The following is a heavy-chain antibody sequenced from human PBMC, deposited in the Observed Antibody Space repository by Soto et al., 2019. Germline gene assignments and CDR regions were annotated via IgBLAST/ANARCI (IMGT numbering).Heavy chain of an antibody. Sequence: GGSLRLSCAASGFTFSGSAMHWVRQASGKGLEWVGRIRSKANSYATAYAASVKGRFTISRDGSKNTAYLQMNSLKTEDTAVYYCTRDRGYSYGYGPLFDYWGQGTLVTVSS. CDR1: GFTFSGSA. CDR2: IRSKANSYAT. V-gene: IGHV3-73*01. J-gene: IGHJ4*02. D-gene: IGHD5-18*01. CDR3: TRDRGYSYGYGPLFDY.